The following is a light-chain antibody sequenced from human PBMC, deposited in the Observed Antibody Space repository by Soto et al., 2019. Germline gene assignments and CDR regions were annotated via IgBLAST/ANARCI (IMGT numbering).Light chain of an antibody. J-gene: IGKJ1*01. V-gene: IGKV3-15*01. CDR3: QQDNNRPWK. CDR2: SAS. CDR1: QSISDT. Sequence: EIDVTHSLDSLSLSPTSIVTLSFRASQSISDTLAWYQQKPGQAPRLLIYSASRGATGFPARFSGSGSGTDFTLTISSLQSEDFAVYCCQQDNNRPWKFGQGTKVEIK.